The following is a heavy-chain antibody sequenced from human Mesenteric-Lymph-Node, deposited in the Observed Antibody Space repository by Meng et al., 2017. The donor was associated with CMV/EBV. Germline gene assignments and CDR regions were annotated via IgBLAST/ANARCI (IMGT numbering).Heavy chain of an antibody. J-gene: IGHJ4*02. V-gene: IGHV3-30-3*01. Sequence: GESLKISCAASGFTLSTSVMHWVRQAPGKGLEWVAVMSSDGSNKYYADSVKGRFTISRDNSMNTLYLQMNSLRAEDTAVYYCVSEGSRSYWGQGTLVTVSS. CDR3: VSEGSRSY. CDR2: MSSDGSNK. D-gene: IGHD3-10*01. CDR1: GFTLSTSV.